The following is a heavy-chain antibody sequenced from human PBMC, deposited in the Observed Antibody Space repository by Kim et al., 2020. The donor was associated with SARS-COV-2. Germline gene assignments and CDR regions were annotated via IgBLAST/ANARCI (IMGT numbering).Heavy chain of an antibody. CDR2: IWYDGSNK. CDR1: GFTFSSYA. CDR3: AKDTVGIEWAFDI. V-gene: IGHV3-33*06. D-gene: IGHD1-26*01. Sequence: GGSLRLSCAASGFTFSSYAMHWVRQAPGKGLEWVAVIWYDGSNKYYADSVKGRFTISRDNSKNTLYLQMNSLRAEDTAVYYCAKDTVGIEWAFDIWGQGTMVTVSS. J-gene: IGHJ3*02.